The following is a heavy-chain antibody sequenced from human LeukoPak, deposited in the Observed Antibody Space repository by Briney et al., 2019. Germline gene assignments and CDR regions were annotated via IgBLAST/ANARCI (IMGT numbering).Heavy chain of an antibody. J-gene: IGHJ4*02. CDR2: ISGSGGST. V-gene: IGHV3-23*01. Sequence: LSLTCAVSGGSISSGGYSWSWVRQAPGKGLEWVSAISGSGGSTYYADSVKGRFTISRDNSKNTLYLQMNSLRAEDTAVYYCASLDVLRFSEWLLYSPYDYWGQGTLVTVSS. D-gene: IGHD3-3*01. CDR1: GGSISSGGYS. CDR3: ASLDVLRFSEWLLYSPYDY.